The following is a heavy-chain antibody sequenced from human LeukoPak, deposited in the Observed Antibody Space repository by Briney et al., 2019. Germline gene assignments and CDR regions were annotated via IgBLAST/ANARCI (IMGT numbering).Heavy chain of an antibody. CDR1: GFTVSSNY. Sequence: GESLRLSCAASGFTVSSNYMSWVRQAPGKGLEWVSVIYSGGSTYYADSVKGRFTTSRDNSKNTLYLQMNSLRAEDTAVYYCARDNADNWNDVSGLLDPWGQGTLVTVSS. J-gene: IGHJ5*02. D-gene: IGHD1-1*01. CDR2: IYSGGST. V-gene: IGHV3-53*01. CDR3: ARDNADNWNDVSGLLDP.